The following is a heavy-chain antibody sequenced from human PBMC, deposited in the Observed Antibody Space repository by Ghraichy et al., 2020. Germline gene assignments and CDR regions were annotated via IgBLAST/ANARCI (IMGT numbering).Heavy chain of an antibody. CDR3: VRGQTSGRDV. J-gene: IGHJ6*02. Sequence: GGSLNISCEASGFSFSGYTMNWVRQAPGKGLEWVSSISANSDYIYYEDSVKSRFVISRDNAKNSLYLQMNSLRVEDTAVYFCVRGQTSGRDVWGQGITVTVSS. V-gene: IGHV3-21*01. CDR2: ISANSDYI. CDR1: GFSFSGYT. D-gene: IGHD6-19*01.